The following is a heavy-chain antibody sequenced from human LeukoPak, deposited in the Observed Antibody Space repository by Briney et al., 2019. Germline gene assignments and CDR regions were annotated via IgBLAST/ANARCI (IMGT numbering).Heavy chain of an antibody. Sequence: PGGSLRLSCAASGFTFSSYGMHWVRQSPGKGLEWVAVIWYDGSNKYYADSVKGRFTISRDNSKNTLYLQMNSLRAEDTAVYYCARVRGHKPTCYFDYWGQGTLVTVSS. CDR3: ARVRGHKPTCYFDY. D-gene: IGHD2-21*01. V-gene: IGHV3-33*01. CDR2: IWYDGSNK. CDR1: GFTFSSYG. J-gene: IGHJ4*02.